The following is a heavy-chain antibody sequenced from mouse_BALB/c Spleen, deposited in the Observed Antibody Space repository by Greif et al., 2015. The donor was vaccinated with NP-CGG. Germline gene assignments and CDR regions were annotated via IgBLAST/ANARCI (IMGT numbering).Heavy chain of an antibody. Sequence: EVMLVESGGGLVKPGGSLKLSCAASGFTFSSYAMSWVRQTPEKRLEWVASISSGGSTYYPDSVKGRFTISRDNARNILYLQMSSLRSEDTAMYYCASAAGYYCPFDYWGQGTTLTVSS. V-gene: IGHV5-6-5*01. CDR1: GFTFSSYA. CDR3: ASAAGYYCPFDY. D-gene: IGHD3-1*01. J-gene: IGHJ2*01. CDR2: ISSGGST.